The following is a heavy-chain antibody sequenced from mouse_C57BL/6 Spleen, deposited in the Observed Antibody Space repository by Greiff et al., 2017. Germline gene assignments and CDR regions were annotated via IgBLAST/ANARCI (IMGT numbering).Heavy chain of an antibody. D-gene: IGHD1-1*01. V-gene: IGHV1-53*01. Sequence: QVQLQQPGTELVKPGASVKLSCKASGYTFTSYWMHWVKQRPGQGLEWIGNINPSNGGPNYNEKVQSKATLTVDKSSSTAYLQLSSLTSEDSAVYYCARSPITTVVEFFDYWGQGTTLTVSS. CDR1: GYTFTSYW. J-gene: IGHJ2*01. CDR3: ARSPITTVVEFFDY. CDR2: INPSNGGP.